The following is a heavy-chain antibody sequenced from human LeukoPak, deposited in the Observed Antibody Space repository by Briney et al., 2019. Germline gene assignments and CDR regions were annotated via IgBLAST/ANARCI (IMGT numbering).Heavy chain of an antibody. Sequence: ASVKVSCTASGYAISDYYIHWVRQAPGQGLEWMGWVNPNSGDTNLAQKFQGRVTMTRDTSINSAYIDLNSLRSDDTAVYYCARGRSREHSDGYCHFDNWGQGTLVTVSS. CDR2: VNPNSGDT. J-gene: IGHJ4*02. V-gene: IGHV1-2*02. D-gene: IGHD2-21*01. CDR1: GYAISDYY. CDR3: ARGRSREHSDGYCHFDN.